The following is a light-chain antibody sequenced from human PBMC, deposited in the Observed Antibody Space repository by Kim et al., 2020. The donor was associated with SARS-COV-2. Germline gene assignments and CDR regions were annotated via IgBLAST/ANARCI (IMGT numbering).Light chain of an antibody. V-gene: IGLV1-47*01. CDR2: TNN. Sequence: GQRVTFSCSGSSCNVGTNYVYRYKQLPGTAPRLLIYTNNQRPAGVPDRFSGSKSGTSASLAISGLRSEFEGDYYCAAWDDSLSGRVFGTGTKVTVL. J-gene: IGLJ1*01. CDR3: AAWDDSLSGRV. CDR1: SCNVGTNY.